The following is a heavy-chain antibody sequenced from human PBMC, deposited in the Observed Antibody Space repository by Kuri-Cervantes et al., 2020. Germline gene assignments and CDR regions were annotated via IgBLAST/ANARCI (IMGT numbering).Heavy chain of an antibody. CDR3: ARVWFGELGRIGYYYYYGMDA. D-gene: IGHD3-10*01. V-gene: IGHV1-8*02. J-gene: IGHJ6*02. Sequence: ASVKVSCKASGYTFTSYGINWVRQATGQGLEWMGWMNPNSGNTGYARKFQGRVTMTRNTSISTAYMELSSLRSEDTAVYYCARVWFGELGRIGYYYYYGMDAWGQGTTVTVSS. CDR1: GYTFTSYG. CDR2: MNPNSGNT.